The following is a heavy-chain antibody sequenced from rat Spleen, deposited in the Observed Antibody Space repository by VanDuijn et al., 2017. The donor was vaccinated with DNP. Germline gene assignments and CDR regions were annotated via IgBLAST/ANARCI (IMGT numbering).Heavy chain of an antibody. V-gene: IGHV3-3*01. Sequence: DVQLQESGPGLVEPSQSLSLTCSVTGYSITSCCRWTWIRKFPGHKLEWMGYINSAGSTNYNPSLKCRISITSDTSKNQFFLQVNSVTTEDTATYYCAREQHYHFDYWGQGVMVTVSS. J-gene: IGHJ2*01. CDR3: AREQHYHFDY. CDR1: GYSITSCCR. CDR2: INSAGST. D-gene: IGHD1-10*01.